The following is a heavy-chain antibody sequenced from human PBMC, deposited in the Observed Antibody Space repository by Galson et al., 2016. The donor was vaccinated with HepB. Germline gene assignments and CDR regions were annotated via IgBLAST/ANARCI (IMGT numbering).Heavy chain of an antibody. J-gene: IGHJ4*02. CDR1: GSTFTTYT. Sequence: SLRLSCAASGSTFTTYTMNWVRQAPGQGLEWVSSISSNSDTYYTDSLKGRFTISRDNAKNSLYLQMNSLRAEDTAVYYCARGGSLVLRYFDWLLTFPDWGQGTLVTVSS. D-gene: IGHD3-9*01. CDR3: ARGGSLVLRYFDWLLTFPD. V-gene: IGHV3-21*01. CDR2: ISSNSDT.